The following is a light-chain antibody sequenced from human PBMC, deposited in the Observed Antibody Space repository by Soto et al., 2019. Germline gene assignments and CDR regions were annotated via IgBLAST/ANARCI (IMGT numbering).Light chain of an antibody. CDR3: CSYAGTYSVI. V-gene: IGLV2-11*01. CDR1: SSDVGRYNY. CDR2: DVD. Sequence: QSVLTQPRSVSGSPGQSVTISCTGTSSDVGRYNYVSWYQQHPGKAPKLMIYDVDKRPSGVPDRFSGSKSGDTASLTISGPQAEDEADYYCCSYAGTYSVIFGGGTKVTVL. J-gene: IGLJ2*01.